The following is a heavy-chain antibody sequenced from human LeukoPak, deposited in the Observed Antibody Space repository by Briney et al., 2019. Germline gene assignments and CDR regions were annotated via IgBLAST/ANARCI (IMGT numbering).Heavy chain of an antibody. CDR2: ISSSSSYI. J-gene: IGHJ3*02. CDR3: ARDSGDSGYDNMFVFFDI. CDR1: GFTFSSYS. Sequence: GGSLRLSCAASGFTFSSYSMNWVRQAPGKGLEWVSSISSSSSYIYYADSVKGRFTISGDNAKNSLYLQMNSLRAEDTAVYYCARDSGDSGYDNMFVFFDIWGKGTMVTVSS. V-gene: IGHV3-21*01. D-gene: IGHD5-12*01.